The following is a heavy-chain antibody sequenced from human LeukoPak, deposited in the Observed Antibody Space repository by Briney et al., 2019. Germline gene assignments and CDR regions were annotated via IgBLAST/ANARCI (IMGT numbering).Heavy chain of an antibody. CDR3: ARDGDCSGGSCYSLGAFDI. CDR1: GFTFDDYG. V-gene: IGHV3-20*04. Sequence: WPGGSLRLSCAASGFTFDDYGMSWVRQAPGKGLEWVSGINWNGGSTGYADSVKGRFTISRDNAKNSLYLQMNSLRAEDTALYYCARDGDCSGGSCYSLGAFDIWGQGTMVTVSS. CDR2: INWNGGST. J-gene: IGHJ3*02. D-gene: IGHD2-15*01.